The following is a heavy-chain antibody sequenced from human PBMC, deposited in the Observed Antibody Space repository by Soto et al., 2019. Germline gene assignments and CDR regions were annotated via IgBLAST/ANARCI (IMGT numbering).Heavy chain of an antibody. CDR1: GGTFSSYT. CDR3: ARDPVGYADYWYFAL. CDR2: IIPILGIA. V-gene: IGHV1-69*02. D-gene: IGHD5-12*01. J-gene: IGHJ2*01. Sequence: SVKVSCKASGGTFSSYTISWVRQAPGQGLEWMGRIIPILGIANYAQKFQGRVTITADKSTSTAYMELSSLRSEDTAVYYCARDPVGYADYWYFALWGRGTLVTVSS.